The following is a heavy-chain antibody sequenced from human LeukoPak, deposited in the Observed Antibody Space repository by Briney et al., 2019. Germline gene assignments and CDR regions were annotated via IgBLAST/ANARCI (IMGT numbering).Heavy chain of an antibody. CDR2: IRSKANTYAT. V-gene: IGHV3-73*01. CDR3: SAAVGTDFYDYGMDV. CDR1: GFTFSNAW. D-gene: IGHD6-13*01. J-gene: IGHJ6*02. Sequence: PGGSLRLSCAASGFTFSNAWMTWVRQASGKGLEWVGRIRSKANTYATAYAASVKGRFSISRDDSKNTAYLQLNSLKTEDTAVYYCSAAVGTDFYDYGMDVWGQGTTVTVSS.